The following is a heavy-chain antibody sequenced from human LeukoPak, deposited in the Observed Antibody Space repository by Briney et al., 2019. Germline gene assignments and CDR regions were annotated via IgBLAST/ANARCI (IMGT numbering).Heavy chain of an antibody. CDR2: IKNSGDTT. Sequence: GGSLRFSCAASGFTFSSYAMNWVRQAPGKGLEWVSSIKNSGDTTYYADSVKGRFTISRDISKNTLYLQMNSLRAEDTAIYYCAKVLGNSFDYWGQGTLVTVSS. CDR3: AKVLGNSFDY. J-gene: IGHJ4*02. D-gene: IGHD2-15*01. CDR1: GFTFSSYA. V-gene: IGHV3-23*01.